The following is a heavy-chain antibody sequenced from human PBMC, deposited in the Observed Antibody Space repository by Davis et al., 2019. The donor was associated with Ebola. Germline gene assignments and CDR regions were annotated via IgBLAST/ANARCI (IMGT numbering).Heavy chain of an antibody. CDR1: GYTYTSYG. Sequence: SVKVSCKASGYTYTSYGSSWVRQAPGQGLEWMGWISAYNGNTNYAQKLQGRVTMTTDTSTSTAYMELRSLRSDDPAVYYCARVGSYNSGWYFNPGMDVWGQGTTVTVSS. D-gene: IGHD6-19*01. CDR2: ISAYNGNT. CDR3: ARVGSYNSGWYFNPGMDV. J-gene: IGHJ6*02. V-gene: IGHV1-18*01.